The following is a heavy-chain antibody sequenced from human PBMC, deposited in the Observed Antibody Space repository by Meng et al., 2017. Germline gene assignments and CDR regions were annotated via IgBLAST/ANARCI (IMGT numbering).Heavy chain of an antibody. D-gene: IGHD4-17*01. Sequence: GESLKISCAASGFTFSSYSMNWVRQAPGKGLEWVSSISSSSSYIYYADSVKGRFTISRDNAKNTLDLQMNSLRAEDTAVYYCAAVTTVTSSDWYFDLWGRGTLVTVSS. CDR1: GFTFSSYS. CDR3: AAVTTVTSSDWYFDL. J-gene: IGHJ2*01. CDR2: ISSSSSYI. V-gene: IGHV3-21*01.